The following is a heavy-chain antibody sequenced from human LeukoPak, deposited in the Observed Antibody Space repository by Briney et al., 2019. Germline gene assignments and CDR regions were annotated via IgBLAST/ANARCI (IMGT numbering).Heavy chain of an antibody. V-gene: IGHV1-24*01. Sequence: GASVKVSCKVSGYTLTELSMHWVRQAPGKGLEWMGGFDPEDGETIYAQKFQGRVTMTEDTSTDTAYMELSSLRSEDTAVYYCATFYCSSTSCYIDYCYGMDVWGQGTTVTVSS. CDR1: GYTLTELS. J-gene: IGHJ6*02. CDR2: FDPEDGET. D-gene: IGHD2-2*02. CDR3: ATFYCSSTSCYIDYCYGMDV.